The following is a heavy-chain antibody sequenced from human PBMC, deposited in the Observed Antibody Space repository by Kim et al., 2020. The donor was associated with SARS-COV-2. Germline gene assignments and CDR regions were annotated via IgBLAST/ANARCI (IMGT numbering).Heavy chain of an antibody. CDR3: ARLSSGWYLYYYYGMDV. CDR2: IDPSDSYT. J-gene: IGHJ6*02. V-gene: IGHV5-10-1*01. Sequence: GESLKISCKGSGYSFTSYWISWVRQMPGKGLEWMGRIDPSDSYTNYSPSFQGHVTISADKSISTAYLQWSSLKASDTAMYYCARLSSGWYLYYYYGMDVWGQGTTVTVSS. D-gene: IGHD6-19*01. CDR1: GYSFTSYW.